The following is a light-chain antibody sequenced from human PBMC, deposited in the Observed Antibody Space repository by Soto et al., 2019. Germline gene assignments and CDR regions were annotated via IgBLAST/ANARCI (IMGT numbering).Light chain of an antibody. CDR3: SSYTSSSTHV. Sequence: QSALTQPASVSGSPGQSITISCTGTSSDIGAFTFVSWYQQHPGKVPKLMIFDVNRRPSGVSDRFSGSKSGNTASLTISGLQADDEGYYYCSSYTSSSTHVFGSGTKLTVL. CDR1: SSDIGAFTF. J-gene: IGLJ1*01. V-gene: IGLV2-14*03. CDR2: DVN.